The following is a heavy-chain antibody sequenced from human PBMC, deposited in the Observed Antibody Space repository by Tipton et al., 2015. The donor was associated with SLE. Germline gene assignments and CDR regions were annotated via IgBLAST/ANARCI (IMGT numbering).Heavy chain of an antibody. CDR3: ARVVKGSSWYWFDP. D-gene: IGHD6-13*01. V-gene: IGHV4-59*11. CDR2: IYYSGST. J-gene: IGHJ5*02. Sequence: TLSLTCTVSGGSITSHYWTWIRQPPGKGLEWIGYIYYSGSTNYNPSLKSRVTISVDTSKKQFSLKLSSVTAADTAVYYCARVVKGSSWYWFDPWGQGTLVTVSS. CDR1: GGSITSHY.